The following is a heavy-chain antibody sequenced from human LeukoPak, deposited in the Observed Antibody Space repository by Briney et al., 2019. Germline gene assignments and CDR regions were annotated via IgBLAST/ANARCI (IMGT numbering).Heavy chain of an antibody. CDR1: GFTFGRFA. Sequence: GGSLRLSCAASGFTFGRFAMSRVRQAPGKGPEWVSGTSASGDSAYYADSVKGRFTISRDDSKKTLYMQMNGLRVEDTAVYYCAKKAEGYGDGNYFDYWGQGTLVTVSS. V-gene: IGHV3-23*01. CDR2: TSASGDSA. D-gene: IGHD4-17*01. J-gene: IGHJ4*02. CDR3: AKKAEGYGDGNYFDY.